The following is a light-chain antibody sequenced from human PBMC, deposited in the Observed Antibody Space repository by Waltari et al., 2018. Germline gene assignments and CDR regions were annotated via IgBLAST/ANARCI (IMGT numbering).Light chain of an antibody. CDR1: QSVSSY. V-gene: IGKV1-39*01. J-gene: IGKJ3*01. CDR2: AAT. CDR3: QQSYSTPFT. Sequence: IQMTQSPSSLSAPLGARVYITCRASQSVSSYLNWYQHKPGKAPNILIYAATSLQSGVPSRFSGSGSGTDFTLTISSLQPEDFATYYCQQSYSTPFTFGPGTKVDIK.